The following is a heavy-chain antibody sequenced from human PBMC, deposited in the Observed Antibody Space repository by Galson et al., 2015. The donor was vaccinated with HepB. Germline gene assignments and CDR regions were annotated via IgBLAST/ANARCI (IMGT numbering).Heavy chain of an antibody. CDR2: TSGSGGNT. J-gene: IGHJ5*01. V-gene: IGHV3-23*01. CDR3: AKPMYYYGSGSPYKWFDS. Sequence: SLRLSCAASGFTFISYAMSWVRQAPGKGLEWVSTTSGSGGNTDYADSVKGRFTISRDNSKNTMYLQINSLRVEDTAVYYCAKPMYYYGSGSPYKWFDSWGQGTLVTVSS. D-gene: IGHD3-10*01. CDR1: GFTFISYA.